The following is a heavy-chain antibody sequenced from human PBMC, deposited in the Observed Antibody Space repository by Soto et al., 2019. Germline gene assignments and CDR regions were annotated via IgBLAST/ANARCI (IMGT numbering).Heavy chain of an antibody. CDR2: ISSSSSYI. J-gene: IGHJ5*02. V-gene: IGHV3-21*01. CDR3: ATGHSSTRSWFDP. Sequence: PGGSLRLSCAASGFTFSSYSMKWVRQASGTGLEWVSSISSSSSYIYYADSVKGRFTISRDNAKNSLHLQMNSLRAEDTAVCYCATGHSSTRSWFDPWGQGTLVTVSS. D-gene: IGHD6-13*01. CDR1: GFTFSSYS.